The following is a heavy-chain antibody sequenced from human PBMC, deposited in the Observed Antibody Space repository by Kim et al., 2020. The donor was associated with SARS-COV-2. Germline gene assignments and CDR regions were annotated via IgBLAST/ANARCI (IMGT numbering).Heavy chain of an antibody. CDR1: GFTFSDYY. V-gene: IGHV3-11*05. D-gene: IGHD2-15*01. CDR3: ARDSHCSGGSRYLGNAFDI. Sequence: GGSLRLSCAASGFTFSDYYMSWIRQAPGKGLEWVSYISSSSSYTNYADSVKGRFTISRDNAKNSLYLQMNSLRAEDTAVYYCARDSHCSGGSRYLGNAFDIWGQGTMVTVSS. CDR2: ISSSSSYT. J-gene: IGHJ3*02.